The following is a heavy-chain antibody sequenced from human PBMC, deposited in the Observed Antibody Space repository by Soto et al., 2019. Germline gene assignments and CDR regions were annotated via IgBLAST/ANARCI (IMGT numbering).Heavy chain of an antibody. D-gene: IGHD3-3*01. Sequence: SETLSLTCTVSGGSISSGDYYWCWIRQPPGKGLEWIGYIYYSGGTYYNPSLKSRVTISVDTSKNQFSLKLSSVTAADTAEYYCARDSRRSGYFDPHPDYYYYGMDVWGQGTTVTVSS. CDR2: IYYSGGT. V-gene: IGHV4-30-4*01. J-gene: IGHJ6*02. CDR3: ARDSRRSGYFDPHPDYYYYGMDV. CDR1: GGSISSGDYY.